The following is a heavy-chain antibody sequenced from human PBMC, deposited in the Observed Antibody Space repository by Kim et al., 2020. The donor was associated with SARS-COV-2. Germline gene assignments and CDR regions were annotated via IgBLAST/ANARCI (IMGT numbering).Heavy chain of an antibody. CDR2: FDPEDGET. J-gene: IGHJ5*02. Sequence: ASVKVSCKVSGYTLTELSMHWVRQAPGKGLEWMGGFDPEDGETIYAQKFQGRVTMTEDTSTDTAYMELSSLRSEDTAVYYCATASPFRYCTNGVCLRRTWFDPWGQGTLVTVSS. CDR1: GYTLTELS. CDR3: ATASPFRYCTNGVCLRRTWFDP. V-gene: IGHV1-24*01. D-gene: IGHD2-8*01.